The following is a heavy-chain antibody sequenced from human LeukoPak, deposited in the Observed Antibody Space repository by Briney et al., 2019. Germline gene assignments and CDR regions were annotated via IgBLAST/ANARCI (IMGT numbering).Heavy chain of an antibody. CDR2: IYYSGST. CDR1: GGSISSGSYY. D-gene: IGHD2-21*02. Sequence: SETLSLTCTVSGGSISSGSYYWGWIRQPPGKGLEWIGSIYYSGSTNYNPSLKSRVTISVDTSRNQFSLKLSSVTAADTAVYYCARIYCGGDCYYYYYYYMDVWGKGTTVTVSS. V-gene: IGHV4-39*07. J-gene: IGHJ6*03. CDR3: ARIYCGGDCYYYYYYYMDV.